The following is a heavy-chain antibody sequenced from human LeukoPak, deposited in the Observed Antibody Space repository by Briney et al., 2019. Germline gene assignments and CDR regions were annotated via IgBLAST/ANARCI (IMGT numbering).Heavy chain of an antibody. Sequence: GGSLRLSCAASGFTVSSNYMSWVRQAPGKGLEWVSAISGSGGSTYYADSVKGRFTISRDNSKNTLYLQMNSLRAEDTAVYYCARCQVWSGYAANYYYYGMDVWGQGTTVTVSS. CDR1: GFTVSSNY. D-gene: IGHD3-3*01. J-gene: IGHJ6*02. V-gene: IGHV3-23*01. CDR2: ISGSGGST. CDR3: ARCQVWSGYAANYYYYGMDV.